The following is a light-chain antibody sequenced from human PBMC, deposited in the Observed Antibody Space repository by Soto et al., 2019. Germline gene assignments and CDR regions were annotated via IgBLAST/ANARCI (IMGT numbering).Light chain of an antibody. CDR1: NIGRKS. V-gene: IGLV3-21*02. J-gene: IGLJ2*01. CDR3: QLWDSNSDHVV. Sequence: SYELTQPPSVSVAPGQTARITCGGSNIGRKSVHWYQQKPGQAPEVVVYDDRDRPSGIPERFSGSNSGNTATLTISRVEAGDEADYYCQLWDSNSDHVVFGGGTQLTVL. CDR2: DDR.